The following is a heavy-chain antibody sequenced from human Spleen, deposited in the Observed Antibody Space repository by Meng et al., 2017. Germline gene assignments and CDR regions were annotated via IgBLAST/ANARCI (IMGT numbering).Heavy chain of an antibody. CDR1: GGSISSYY. CDR2: IYYSGST. Sequence: SETLSLTCTVSGGSISSYYWSWIRQPPGKGLEWIGYIYYSGSTNYNPSLKSRVTISVDTSKNQFSLKLSSVTAADTAVYYCARDSYSRGYYYYGMDVWGQGTTVTVSS. CDR3: ARDSYSRGYYYYGMDV. V-gene: IGHV4-59*01. J-gene: IGHJ6*02. D-gene: IGHD6-13*01.